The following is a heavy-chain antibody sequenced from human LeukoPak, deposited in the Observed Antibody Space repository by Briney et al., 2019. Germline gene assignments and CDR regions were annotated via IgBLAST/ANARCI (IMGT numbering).Heavy chain of an antibody. V-gene: IGHV1-69*06. CDR1: GGTFSSYA. CDR2: IIPIFGTA. D-gene: IGHD2-2*01. J-gene: IGHJ6*03. CDR3: ARVRDIVVVPADYYYMDV. Sequence: SVKVSCKASGGTFSSYAISWVRQAPGQGLEWMGGIIPIFGTANYAQKFQGGVTITADKSTSTAYMELSSLRSEDTAVYYCARVRDIVVVPADYYYMDVWGKGTTVTVSS.